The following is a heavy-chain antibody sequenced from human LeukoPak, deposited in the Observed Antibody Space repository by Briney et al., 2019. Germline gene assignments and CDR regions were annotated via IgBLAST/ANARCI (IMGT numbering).Heavy chain of an antibody. CDR2: IGGSGVTT. CDR1: GFTFSQYW. J-gene: IGHJ4*02. Sequence: GGSLRLSCAASGFTFSQYWMSWVRQAPGKGLEWVSTIGGSGVTTYYADSVKGRFTISRDNSKNTLHLQMNSLRAEDTAVYYCGKQLAAGGTHYWGQGTLVTVSS. CDR3: GKQLAAGGTHY. D-gene: IGHD6-13*01. V-gene: IGHV3-23*01.